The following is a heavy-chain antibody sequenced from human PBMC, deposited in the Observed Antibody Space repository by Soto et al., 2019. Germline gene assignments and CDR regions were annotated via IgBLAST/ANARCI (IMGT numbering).Heavy chain of an antibody. CDR1: GFTFDDYG. J-gene: IGHJ3*02. CDR2: ISLNSNTV. V-gene: IGHV3-9*01. D-gene: IGHD6-19*01. Sequence: EVQLVESGGGLVQPGRSLRLSCAASGFTFDDYGMHWVRQAPGKGLEWVSGISLNSNTVAYADSVKGRFTISRDNAKKSLYLQMNSLRPEDTALYSCAKTPEQGIAVGAFDMWGQGTMVTVSS. CDR3: AKTPEQGIAVGAFDM.